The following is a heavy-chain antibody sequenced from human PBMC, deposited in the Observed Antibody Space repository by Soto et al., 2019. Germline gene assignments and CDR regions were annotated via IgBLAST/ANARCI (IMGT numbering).Heavy chain of an antibody. V-gene: IGHV3-30*18. CDR3: AKDLIRTSLAHYGMDV. CDR1: GFTFSSYG. CDR2: ISYDGSNK. J-gene: IGHJ6*02. Sequence: PGGSLRLSCAASGFTFSSYGMHWVRQAPGKGLEWVAVISYDGSNKYYADSVKGRFTISRDNSKNTLYLQMNSLRAEDTAVYYCAKDLIRTSLAHYGMDVWGQGTTVTVSS. D-gene: IGHD3-16*01.